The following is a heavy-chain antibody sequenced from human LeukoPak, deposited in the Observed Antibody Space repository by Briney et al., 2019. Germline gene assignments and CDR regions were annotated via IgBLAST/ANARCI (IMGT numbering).Heavy chain of an antibody. V-gene: IGHV4-59*12. CDR2: IYYSGST. J-gene: IGHJ6*03. D-gene: IGHD6-13*01. CDR1: GGSISSYY. CDR3: ARDIAARFPYYYYYMDV. Sequence: KASETLSLTCTVSGGSISSYYRSWIRQPPGKGLEWIGYIYYSGSTNYNPSLKSRVTLSVDTSKNQFSLKLSSVTAADTAVYYCARDIAARFPYYYYYMDVWGKGTTVTVSS.